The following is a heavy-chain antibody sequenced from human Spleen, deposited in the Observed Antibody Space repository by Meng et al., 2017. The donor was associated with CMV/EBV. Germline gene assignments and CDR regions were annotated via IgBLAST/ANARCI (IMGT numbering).Heavy chain of an antibody. V-gene: IGHV3-66*02. Sequence: GESLKISCAASGFTVSSNYMSWVRQAPGKGLEWVSIIYSDGSTYYADSVKGRFTISRDNSKNALYLQMNSLRDEDTAVYYCATDLGVIAGRPEAFDMWGQGTMVTVSS. CDR3: ATDLGVIAGRPEAFDM. J-gene: IGHJ3*02. CDR1: GFTVSSNY. D-gene: IGHD6-6*01. CDR2: IYSDGST.